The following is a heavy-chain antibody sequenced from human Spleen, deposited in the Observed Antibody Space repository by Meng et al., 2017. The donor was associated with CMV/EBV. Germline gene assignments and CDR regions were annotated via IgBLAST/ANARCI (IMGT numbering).Heavy chain of an antibody. CDR3: AREQWLVKYLDY. J-gene: IGHJ4*02. CDR2: ISYDGITK. CDR1: GFTFRSYA. D-gene: IGHD6-19*01. Sequence: GGSLRLSCAASGFTFRSYAMHWVRQAPGKGLEWVAVISYDGITKYFAESVKGRFTVSRNDSTKTVNLQMNSLRPEDTAVYYCAREQWLVKYLDYWGQGTLVTVSS. V-gene: IGHV3-30*04.